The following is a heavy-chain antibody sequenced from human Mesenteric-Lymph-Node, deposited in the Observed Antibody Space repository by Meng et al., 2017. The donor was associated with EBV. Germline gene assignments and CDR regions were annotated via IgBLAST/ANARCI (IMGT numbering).Heavy chain of an antibody. J-gene: IGHJ5*02. V-gene: IGHV4-61*01. D-gene: IGHD4-17*01. CDR1: GGSVSSGSYY. CDR3: ARATVKNWFDP. CDR2: IYYSGST. Sequence: QVQLQESGPGLVTPSDALSLTCTVSGGSVSSGSYYWSWIRQPPGKGLEWIGYIYYSGSTNYNPSLKSRVTISVDTSKNQFSLKLSSVTAADTAVYYCARATVKNWFDPWGQGTLVTVSS.